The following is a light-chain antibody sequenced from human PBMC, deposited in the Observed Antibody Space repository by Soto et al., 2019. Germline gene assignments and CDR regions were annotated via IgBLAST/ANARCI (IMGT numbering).Light chain of an antibody. CDR3: QQYNSYPST. V-gene: IGKV1-5*01. CDR1: QSISTW. Sequence: DIQMTQSPSTVSASVGDGVTITCRASQSISTWLAWYQQKPGKAPKLLIYDASTLESGVPSGFSGSGSGTEFTLTISSLQPDDFATYYCQQYNSYPSTFGQATKLEIK. J-gene: IGKJ2*01. CDR2: DAS.